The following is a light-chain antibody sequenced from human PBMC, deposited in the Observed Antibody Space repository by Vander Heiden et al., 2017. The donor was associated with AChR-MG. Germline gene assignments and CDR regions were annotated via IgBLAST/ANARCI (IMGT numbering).Light chain of an antibody. Sequence: SSELTQDPAVSVALGQTVRITCQGDSLRSYYASWYQQKPGQAPVLVIYGKNNRPSGIPDRFSGSSSGNTASLTITGAQAEDEADYYCNSRDSSGNHLEVVCGGGTKLTVL. CDR1: SLRSYY. CDR2: GKN. V-gene: IGLV3-19*01. CDR3: NSRDSSGNHLEVV. J-gene: IGLJ2*01.